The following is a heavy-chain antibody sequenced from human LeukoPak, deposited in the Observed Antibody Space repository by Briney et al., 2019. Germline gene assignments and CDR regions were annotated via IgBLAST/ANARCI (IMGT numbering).Heavy chain of an antibody. J-gene: IGHJ4*02. D-gene: IGHD2-2*01. CDR1: GFTFSSYW. V-gene: IGHV3-7*01. CDR2: IKQDGSEK. CDR3: TRMAWRSRPFDY. Sequence: GGSLRLSCATSGFTFSSYWMNWVRQAPGKGLEWVANIKQDGSEKYYVDSVKGRFTISRDNAKNSLSLQINSLRAEDTAVYYCTRMAWRSRPFDYRGQGTLVTVSS.